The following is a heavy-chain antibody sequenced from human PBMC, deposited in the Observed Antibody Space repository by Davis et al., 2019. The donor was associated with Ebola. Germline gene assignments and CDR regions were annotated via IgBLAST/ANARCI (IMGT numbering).Heavy chain of an antibody. V-gene: IGHV3-15*01. CDR2: IKSKTDGGTT. CDR3: ARHSGWYYTMDV. D-gene: IGHD6-19*01. Sequence: GGSLRLSCAASGFTFSNAWMSWVRQAPGKGLEWVGRIKSKTDGGTTDYAAPVKGRFTISRDDSKNTLYLQMNSLKTDDTAVYYCARHSGWYYTMDVWGRGTTVTVST. CDR1: GFTFSNAW. J-gene: IGHJ6*04.